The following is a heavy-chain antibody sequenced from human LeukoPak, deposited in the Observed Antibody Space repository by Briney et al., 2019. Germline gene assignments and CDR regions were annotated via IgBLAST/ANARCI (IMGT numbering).Heavy chain of an antibody. V-gene: IGHV4-39*01. CDR3: ARIYYYDSSGPFDY. CDR2: IYYSGST. Sequence: SETLSLTCTVSGGSISSYYWSWIRQPPGKGLEWIGTIYYSGSTYYNPSLKSRVTISVDTSKNQFSLKLSSVTAADTAVYYCARIYYYDSSGPFDYWGQGTLVTVSS. D-gene: IGHD3-22*01. CDR1: GGSISSYY. J-gene: IGHJ4*02.